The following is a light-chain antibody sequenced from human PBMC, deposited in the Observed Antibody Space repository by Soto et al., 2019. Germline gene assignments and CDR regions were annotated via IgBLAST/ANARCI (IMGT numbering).Light chain of an antibody. CDR1: QSVSSY. V-gene: IGKV3-11*01. J-gene: IGKJ5*01. CDR2: DAS. CDR3: QPRRNWPIT. Sequence: EIVLTQSPATLSLSPGERATLSCRASQSVSSYLAWYQQKPGQAPRLLIYDASNRATGIPARFSGSGSGTDFTLTISSLAHDDFAVYYCQPRRNWPITLGQGTRPEIK.